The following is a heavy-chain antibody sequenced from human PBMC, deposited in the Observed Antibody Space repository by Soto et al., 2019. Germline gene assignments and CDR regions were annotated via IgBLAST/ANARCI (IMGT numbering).Heavy chain of an antibody. CDR3: ARGSSYSSSWGHAFDI. CDR2: IWYDGSDK. D-gene: IGHD6-13*01. CDR1: RFTFSSYG. Sequence: QVQLVESGGGVVQPGRSLRLSCAASRFTFSSYGMHWVRQAPGKGLEWVALIWYDGSDKFYADSVKGRFTISRDNSKNTRYLQMNSLRAEDTAVYYCARGSSYSSSWGHAFDIWGQGTMVTVSS. J-gene: IGHJ3*02. V-gene: IGHV3-33*01.